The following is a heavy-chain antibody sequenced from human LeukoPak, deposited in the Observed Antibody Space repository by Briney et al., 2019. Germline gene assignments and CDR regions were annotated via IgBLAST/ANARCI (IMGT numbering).Heavy chain of an antibody. CDR2: INQSGST. D-gene: IGHD2-2*01. V-gene: IGHV4-34*01. Sequence: PSETLSLTCAVYGGSFSGYYWSWIRQPPGKGLEWIGEINQSGSTNYNPSLKSRVTISVDTSKNQFSLKLSSVTAADTAVYYCTRGYAAASQRLPYPYYWGQGTLVTVSS. CDR3: TRGYAAASQRLPYPYY. J-gene: IGHJ4*02. CDR1: GGSFSGYY.